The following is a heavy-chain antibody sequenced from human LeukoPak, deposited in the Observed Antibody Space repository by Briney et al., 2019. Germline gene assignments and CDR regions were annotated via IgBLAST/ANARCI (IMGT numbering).Heavy chain of an antibody. D-gene: IGHD3-22*01. CDR2: INPNSGGT. Sequence: ASVKVSCKASAYSYTHYYIHWVRQAPGQGLEWMGRINPNSGGTDYAQKFQGRVTMTRDTSISTAYMELSRLRSDDTAVYYCARSSPTYYFDSSGYYYGDYWGQGTLVIVSS. CDR1: AYSYTHYY. CDR3: ARSSPTYYFDSSGYYYGDY. V-gene: IGHV1-2*06. J-gene: IGHJ4*02.